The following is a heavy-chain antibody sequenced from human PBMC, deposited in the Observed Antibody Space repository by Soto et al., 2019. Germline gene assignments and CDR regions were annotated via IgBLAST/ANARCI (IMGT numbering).Heavy chain of an antibody. CDR2: INHSGST. V-gene: IGHV4-34*01. D-gene: IGHD6-19*01. CDR3: ARLWSRAVADNDGAQGDYFDY. CDR1: GGSFSGYY. J-gene: IGHJ4*02. Sequence: SETLSLTCAVYGGSFSGYYWSWIRQPPGKGLEWIGEINHSGSTNYNPSLKSRVTISVDTSKNQFSLKLSSVTAADTAVYYCARLWSRAVADNDGAQGDYFDYWGQGTLVTVSS.